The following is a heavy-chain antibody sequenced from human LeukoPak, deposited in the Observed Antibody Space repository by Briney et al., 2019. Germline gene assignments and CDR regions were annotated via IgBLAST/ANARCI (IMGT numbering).Heavy chain of an antibody. CDR3: ARDLYGDYVVDY. CDR1: GFTFSSYS. Sequence: GGSRRLSCAASGFTFSSYSMNWVRQAPGKGLEWVSYISSSGRTIYYADSVRGRFTISRDNAKNSLYPQMNSLRAEDTAVYYCARDLYGDYVVDYWGQGTLVTVSS. V-gene: IGHV3-48*01. J-gene: IGHJ4*02. D-gene: IGHD4-17*01. CDR2: ISSSGRTI.